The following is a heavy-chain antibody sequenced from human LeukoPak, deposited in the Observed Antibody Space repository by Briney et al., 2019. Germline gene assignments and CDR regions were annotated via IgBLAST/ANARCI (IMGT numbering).Heavy chain of an antibody. Sequence: SETLSLTCTVSGGSISSGGYSWSWIRQHPGKGLEWIGYIYYSGSTYYNPSLKSRVTISVDTSKNQFSLKLSSVTAADTAVYYCAREGLDSVSRYFDYWGQGTLVTVSS. CDR2: IYYSGST. CDR1: GGSISSGGYS. D-gene: IGHD1-26*01. V-gene: IGHV4-31*03. J-gene: IGHJ4*02. CDR3: AREGLDSVSRYFDY.